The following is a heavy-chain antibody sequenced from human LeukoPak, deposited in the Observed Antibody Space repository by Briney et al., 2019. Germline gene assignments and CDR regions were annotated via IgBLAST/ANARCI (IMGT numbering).Heavy chain of an antibody. CDR1: GFTFSSYS. CDR2: ISSSSSTI. V-gene: IGHV3-48*04. J-gene: IGHJ4*02. D-gene: IGHD2-8*01. Sequence: GGSLRLSCAASGFTFSSYSMNWVRQAPGKGLEWVSYISSSSSTIYYADSVKGRFTISRDNAKNSLYLQMNSLRAEDTAVYYCARDPGDTSNGGDYWGQGTLVTVSS. CDR3: ARDPGDTSNGGDY.